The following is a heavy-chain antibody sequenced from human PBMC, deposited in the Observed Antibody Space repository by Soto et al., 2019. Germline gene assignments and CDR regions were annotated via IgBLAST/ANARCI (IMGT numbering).Heavy chain of an antibody. V-gene: IGHV1-18*01. Sequence: QVQLVQSGAEVKKPGASVKVSCKASGYTFTSYGISWVRQAPGQGLEWMGWISAYNGNTNYAQKLQGRVTMTTDTSTSTAYRELRSLRSDDTAVYYCARRSSSRAPTTWYGMDVWGQGTTVTVSS. D-gene: IGHD6-6*01. CDR1: GYTFTSYG. J-gene: IGHJ6*02. CDR2: ISAYNGNT. CDR3: ARRSSSRAPTTWYGMDV.